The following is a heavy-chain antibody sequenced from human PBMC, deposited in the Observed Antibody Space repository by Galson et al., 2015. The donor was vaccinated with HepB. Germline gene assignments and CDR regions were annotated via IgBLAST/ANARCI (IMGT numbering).Heavy chain of an antibody. V-gene: IGHV1-46*01. CDR3: AATVAGIFPPTLLVY. Sequence: QSGAEVKKPGESLKISCKASGYTFTRYYMHWVRQAPGQGLEWMGIINPSGGSTIYAQKFQGRVTMTRDTSTSTVYMELSSLRSEDTAVYYCAATVAGIFPPTLLVYWGQGTLVTVSS. D-gene: IGHD6-19*01. J-gene: IGHJ4*02. CDR2: INPSGGST. CDR1: GYTFTRYY.